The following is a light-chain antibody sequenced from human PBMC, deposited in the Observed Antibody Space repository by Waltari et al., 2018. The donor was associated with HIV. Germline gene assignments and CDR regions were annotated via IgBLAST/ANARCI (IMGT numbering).Light chain of an antibody. V-gene: IGLV1-44*01. CDR3: AAWDDNRNAVV. CDR1: SSNIGSNT. CDR2: SNN. Sequence: QSVLTQPPSASGTTGQRVAIACSGSSSNIGSNTITRYQQLSGTAPKLLINSNNQRSSGVPDRFSGSKSGTSGSLAISGLQSEDEADYYCAAWDDNRNAVVFGGGTKLTVL. J-gene: IGLJ2*01.